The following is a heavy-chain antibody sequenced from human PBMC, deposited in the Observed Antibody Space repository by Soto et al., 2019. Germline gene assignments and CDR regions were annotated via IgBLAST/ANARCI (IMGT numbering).Heavy chain of an antibody. D-gene: IGHD2-15*01. J-gene: IGHJ4*02. Sequence: SETLSLTCTVSGGSISSYYWSWIRQPPGKGLEWIGYIYCSGSTNYNPSLKSRVTISVDTSKNQFSLKLSSVTAADTAVYYCARHTPATSTSDHWGQGPLVTLSS. CDR1: GGSISSYY. V-gene: IGHV4-59*08. CDR2: IYCSGST. CDR3: ARHTPATSTSDH.